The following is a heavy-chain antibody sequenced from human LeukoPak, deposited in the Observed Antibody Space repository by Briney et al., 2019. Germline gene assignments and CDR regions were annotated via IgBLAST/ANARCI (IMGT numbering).Heavy chain of an antibody. J-gene: IGHJ3*02. Sequence: SETLSLTCTVSGDSISSYYWSWIRQPPGKGLEWIGYIYYSGSTNYNPFLKSRVTISVDTSRNQFSLQLSSATAADTAVYYCARSGDLNTERAFDIWGQGTMVTVSS. CDR2: IYYSGST. V-gene: IGHV4-59*01. CDR1: GDSISSYY. CDR3: ARSGDLNTERAFDI. D-gene: IGHD4-17*01.